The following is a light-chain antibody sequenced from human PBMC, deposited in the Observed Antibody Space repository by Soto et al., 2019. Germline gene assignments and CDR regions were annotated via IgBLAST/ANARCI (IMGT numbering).Light chain of an antibody. CDR3: SSYTSSSTLYV. J-gene: IGLJ1*01. V-gene: IGLV2-14*01. CDR1: SSDVGGYNY. CDR2: DVS. Sequence: QSVLTQPASVSGSPGQSITISCTGTSSDVGGYNYVSWYQQHPGKAPKLMIYDVSNWPSGVSNRFSGSKSGNTASMTISGLQAEDEADYYCSSYTSSSTLYVFGTGTKVTV.